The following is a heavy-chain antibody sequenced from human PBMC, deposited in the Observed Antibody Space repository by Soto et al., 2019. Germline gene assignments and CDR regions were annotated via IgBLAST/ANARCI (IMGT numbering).Heavy chain of an antibody. CDR3: ARDPYYYDSSGRNYYGMDV. CDR2: IIPIFGTA. V-gene: IGHV1-69*01. CDR1: GGTFSSYA. J-gene: IGHJ6*02. D-gene: IGHD3-22*01. Sequence: QVQLVQSGAEVKKPGSSVKVSCKASGGTFSSYAISWVRQAPGQGLEWMGGIIPIFGTANYAQKFQGRVTITADESTSTAYMELSSLRSDDTAVYYCARDPYYYDSSGRNYYGMDVWGQGTTVTVSS.